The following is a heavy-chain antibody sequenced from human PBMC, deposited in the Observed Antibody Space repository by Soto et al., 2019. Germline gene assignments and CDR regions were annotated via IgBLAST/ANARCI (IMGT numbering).Heavy chain of an antibody. V-gene: IGHV1-8*01. CDR3: ARVPMYYDILTGYYISASDAFDI. CDR1: GYTFTSYD. Sequence: ASVKVSCKASGYTFTSYDINWVRQATGQGLEWMGWMNPNSGNTGYAQKFQGRVTMTRNTSISTAYMELSSLRSEDTAVYYCARVPMYYDILTGYYISASDAFDIWGQGTMVTVS. D-gene: IGHD3-9*01. J-gene: IGHJ3*02. CDR2: MNPNSGNT.